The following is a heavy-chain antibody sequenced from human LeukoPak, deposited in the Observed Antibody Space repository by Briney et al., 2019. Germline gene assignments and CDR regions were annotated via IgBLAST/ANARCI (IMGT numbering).Heavy chain of an antibody. CDR3: ARYQGGGWDV. J-gene: IGHJ6*02. Sequence: QSGGSLRLSCAASRFTFRIYWMSWVRQAPVKGLEWVANIKQDGSEKYYVDSVEGRFTISRDNAKSSLYLQMSSLRAEDTAVYYCARYQGGGWDVWGQGTTVTVSS. D-gene: IGHD6-25*01. CDR2: IKQDGSEK. V-gene: IGHV3-7*01. CDR1: RFTFRIYW.